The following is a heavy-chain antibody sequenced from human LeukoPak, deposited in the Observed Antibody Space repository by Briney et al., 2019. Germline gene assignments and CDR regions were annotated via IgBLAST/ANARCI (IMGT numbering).Heavy chain of an antibody. D-gene: IGHD3-16*01. CDR3: ARDDAFRGVGMDV. J-gene: IGHJ6*02. CDR2: LNTDGSST. CDR1: GFTFRSYA. Sequence: GGSLRLSCAASGFTFRSYAMTWVRQAPGKGLVWVSRLNTDGSSTSYADSVKGRFTISRDNARNTLYLQMNSLRAEDTAVYYCARDDAFRGVGMDVWGQGTTVTVSS. V-gene: IGHV3-74*01.